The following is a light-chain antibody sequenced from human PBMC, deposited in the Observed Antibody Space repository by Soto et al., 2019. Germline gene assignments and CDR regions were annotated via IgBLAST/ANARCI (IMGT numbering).Light chain of an antibody. CDR1: SSDLGDYNY. CDR3: SSYTSTSTLVV. Sequence: QSALTQPASVSGSPGQSITISCTGTSSDLGDYNYVSWYQQHPAKAPRLMIYEVTNRPSGVSNRFSGSKSGNTASLTISGLQAEDEADYYCSSYTSTSTLVVFGGGTKLTVL. CDR2: EVT. V-gene: IGLV2-14*01. J-gene: IGLJ2*01.